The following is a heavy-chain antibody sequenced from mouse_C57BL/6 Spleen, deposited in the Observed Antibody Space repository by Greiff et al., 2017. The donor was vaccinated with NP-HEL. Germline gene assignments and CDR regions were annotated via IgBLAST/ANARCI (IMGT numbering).Heavy chain of an antibody. CDR1: GYTFTSYW. CDR3: ATYYSNYVAWLAY. J-gene: IGHJ3*01. CDR2: IDPNSGGT. V-gene: IGHV1-72*01. D-gene: IGHD2-5*01. Sequence: QVHVKQSGAELVKPGASVKLSCKASGYTFTSYWMHWVKQRPGRGLEWIGRIDPNSGGTKYNEKFKSKATLTVDKPSSTAYMQLSSLTSEDSAVYYCATYYSNYVAWLAYWGQGTLVTVSA.